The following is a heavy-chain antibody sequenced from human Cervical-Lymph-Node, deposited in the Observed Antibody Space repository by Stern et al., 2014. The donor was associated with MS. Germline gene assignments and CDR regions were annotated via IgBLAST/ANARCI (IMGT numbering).Heavy chain of an antibody. J-gene: IGHJ6*02. CDR1: GYTFTTYY. CDR2: INPNGGST. CDR3: ARDRLTKSYYGMDV. V-gene: IGHV1-46*01. Sequence: QLVQSGAEVKKPGASVQVSCKTHGYTFTTYYIHWVRQAPGQGLEWLGIINPNGGSTTYAQKFQGRVTMTADTSTSTVYMDLSRLTSEDAAVYYCARDRLTKSYYGMDVWGQGTPVTVSS.